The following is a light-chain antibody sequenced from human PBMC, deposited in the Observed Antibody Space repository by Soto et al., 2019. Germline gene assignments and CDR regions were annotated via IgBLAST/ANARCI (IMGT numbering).Light chain of an antibody. CDR2: WAS. V-gene: IGKV4-1*01. CDR1: QSLFYSAYKTNY. J-gene: IGKJ2*01. Sequence: DIVMTQSPDSLAVFLGERATITCKSSQSLFYSAYKTNYLAWYQEKPGQPPKRLISWASTRASGVPERFSGSGSGTDFTLTISSLQAEDVAVYYCLQYYGAPPHTFGQGTKLEI. CDR3: LQYYGAPPHT.